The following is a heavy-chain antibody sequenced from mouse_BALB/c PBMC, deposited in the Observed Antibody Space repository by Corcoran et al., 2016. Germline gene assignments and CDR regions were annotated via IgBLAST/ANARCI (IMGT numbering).Heavy chain of an antibody. CDR1: GFSLRTSGMS. V-gene: IGHV8-11*01. CDR3: ARIYWDGFAY. CDR2: IWWNDDK. D-gene: IGHD4-1*01. J-gene: IGHJ3*01. Sequence: QVTLTESGPGILQPSQTLSLTCSFSGFSLRTSGMSVGWIRQPSGKGLEWLAHIWWNDDKRYDTALKSRLTISKDTSNNQVFLKIASVVTADTATYYCARIYWDGFAYWGQGTLVTVSA.